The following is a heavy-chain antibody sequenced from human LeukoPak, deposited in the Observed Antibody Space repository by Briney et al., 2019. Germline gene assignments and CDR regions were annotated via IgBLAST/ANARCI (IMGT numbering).Heavy chain of an antibody. CDR1: AGSICSYY. CDR3: ARLSSLANIAARGRTWLDP. CDR2: IYYSGST. Sequence: SETLSRNCTVSAGSICSYYWSWIRQPPGKGPEWIGYIYYSGSTNYNPSLRSRVTMSIDTSKNQFSLKLNSVTAADTAVYYCARLSSLANIAARGRTWLDPWGQGSLVTVSS. J-gene: IGHJ5*02. V-gene: IGHV4-59*01. D-gene: IGHD6-6*01.